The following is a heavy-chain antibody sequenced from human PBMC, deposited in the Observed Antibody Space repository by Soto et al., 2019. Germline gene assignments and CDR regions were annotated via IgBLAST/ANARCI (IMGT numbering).Heavy chain of an antibody. J-gene: IGHJ6*02. CDR3: ARLGLGKVVVAATHYYYGMDV. D-gene: IGHD2-15*01. CDR2: IYPDDSDT. Sequence: GESLKISCKHSGFNFPTFWIAWVRQMPGKGLEWMGTIYPDDSDTRYSPSFQGQVTISADKSIQTAYLQWGSLKASDTAMYYCARLGLGKVVVAATHYYYGMDVWGQGTTVTV. CDR1: GFNFPTFW. V-gene: IGHV5-51*01.